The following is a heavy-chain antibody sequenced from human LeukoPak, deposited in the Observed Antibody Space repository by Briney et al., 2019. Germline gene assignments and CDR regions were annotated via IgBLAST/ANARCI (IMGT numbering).Heavy chain of an antibody. D-gene: IGHD3-16*01. CDR2: IKQDGSEK. J-gene: IGHJ5*02. CDR1: GFTFSTYW. CDR3: ARDMITAVARGWFDP. V-gene: IGHV3-7*01. Sequence: GGSLRLSCAASGFTFSTYWMTWVRQAPGKGLEWVANIKQDGSEKYYVDSVKGRFTISRDNAKNSLSLQMNSLRAEDTAVYYCARDMITAVARGWFDPWGQGTLVTVSS.